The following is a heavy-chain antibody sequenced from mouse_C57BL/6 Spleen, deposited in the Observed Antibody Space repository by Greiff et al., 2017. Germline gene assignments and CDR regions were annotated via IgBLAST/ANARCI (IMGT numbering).Heavy chain of an antibody. V-gene: IGHV1-80*01. D-gene: IGHD2-3*01. CDR1: GYAFSSYW. Sequence: QVQLQQSGAELVKPGASVKISCKASGYAFSSYWMNWVKQRPGKGLEWIGQIYPGDGDTNYNGKFKGKATLTADKSSSTAYMQLSSLTSEDSAVYYCARRGIYDGYCGYFDVWGTGTTVTVSS. J-gene: IGHJ1*03. CDR3: ARRGIYDGYCGYFDV. CDR2: IYPGDGDT.